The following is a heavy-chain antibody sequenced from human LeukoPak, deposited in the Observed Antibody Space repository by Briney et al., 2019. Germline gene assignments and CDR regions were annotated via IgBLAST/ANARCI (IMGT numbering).Heavy chain of an antibody. CDR2: IIPIFGTA. CDR3: ARGDYVWGSYLHKNWFDP. CDR1: GGTFSSYA. J-gene: IGHJ5*02. V-gene: IGHV1-69*05. D-gene: IGHD3-16*02. Sequence: SVKVSCKASGGTFSSYAISWVRQAPGQGLEWMGGIIPIFGTANYAQKFQGRVMITTDESTSTAYMELSSLRSEDTAVYYCARGDYVWGSYLHKNWFDPWGQGTLVTVSS.